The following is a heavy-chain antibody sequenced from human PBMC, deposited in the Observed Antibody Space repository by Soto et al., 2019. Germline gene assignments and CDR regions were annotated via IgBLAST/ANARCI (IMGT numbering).Heavy chain of an antibody. V-gene: IGHV4-31*03. CDR2: IYYSGST. Sequence: PSEPLSLTCTVSGGSISSGGYYWSWIRQHPGKGLEWIGYIYYSGSTYYNPSLKSRVTISVDTSKNQFSLKLSSVTAADTAVYYCARDSDPYSSSSMGNDLYYYYGMDVWGQGTTVTVSS. CDR3: ARDSDPYSSSSMGNDLYYYYGMDV. J-gene: IGHJ6*02. CDR1: GGSISSGGYY. D-gene: IGHD6-6*01.